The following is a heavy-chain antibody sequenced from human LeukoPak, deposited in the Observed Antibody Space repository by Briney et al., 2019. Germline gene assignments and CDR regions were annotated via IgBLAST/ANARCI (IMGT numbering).Heavy chain of an antibody. J-gene: IGHJ4*02. V-gene: IGHV4-4*07. D-gene: IGHD2-2*02. CDR3: ARGCSSTSCYNGFNY. CDR2: IYTSGST. Sequence: SETLSLTCTVSGGSIGSYYWSWIRQPAGKGLEWIGRIYTSGSTNYNPSLKSRVTMSVDTSKNQFSLKLSSVTAADTAVYYCARGCSSTSCYNGFNYWGQGTLVTVSS. CDR1: GGSIGSYY.